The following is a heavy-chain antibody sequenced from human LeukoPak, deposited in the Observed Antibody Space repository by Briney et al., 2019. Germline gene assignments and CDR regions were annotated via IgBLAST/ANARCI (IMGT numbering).Heavy chain of an antibody. CDR3: AKDLYLGYCSGGSCYPVF. J-gene: IGHJ4*02. CDR1: GFTSSSYG. Sequence: GGSLRLSCAASGFTSSSYGMHWVRQAPGKGREWVAVISYDGSNKYYADSVRGRFTIPRDHYKNTLYLQMNSLRAEDTAVYYCAKDLYLGYCSGGSCYPVFWGQGTLVTVSS. CDR2: ISYDGSNK. D-gene: IGHD2-15*01. V-gene: IGHV3-30*18.